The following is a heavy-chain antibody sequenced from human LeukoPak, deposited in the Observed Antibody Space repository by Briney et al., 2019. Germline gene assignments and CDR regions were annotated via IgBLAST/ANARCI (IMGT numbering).Heavy chain of an antibody. CDR3: ARDLYVYMDV. J-gene: IGHJ6*03. CDR1: GGSISSYY. V-gene: IGHV4-59*01. CDR2: IYYSGTT. D-gene: IGHD3-16*01. Sequence: SETLSLTCTVSGGSISSYYWNWIRQPPGKGLEWIGYIYYSGTTNYNPSLKSRVSMSVDTSKNQFSLKLSSVAAADTAVYYCARDLYVYMDVWGKGTTVTVSS.